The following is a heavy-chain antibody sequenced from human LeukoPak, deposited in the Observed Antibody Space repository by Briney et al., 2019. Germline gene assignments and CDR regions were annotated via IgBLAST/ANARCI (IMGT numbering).Heavy chain of an antibody. CDR2: ISYDGSNK. CDR1: GFTFSSYG. V-gene: IGHV3-30*18. D-gene: IGHD5-12*01. CDR3: AKGFDVDIVVTMGAY. J-gene: IGHJ4*02. Sequence: GGSLRLSCAASGFTFSSYGMHWVRQAPGKGLEGVAVISYDGSNKYYADSVKGRFTISRDNSKNTLYLQMNSLRPEDTAVYYCAKGFDVDIVVTMGAYWGQGTLVTVSS.